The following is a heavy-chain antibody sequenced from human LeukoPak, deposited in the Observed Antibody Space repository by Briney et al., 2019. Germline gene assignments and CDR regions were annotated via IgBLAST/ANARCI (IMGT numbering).Heavy chain of an antibody. CDR2: INTNTGNP. CDR1: GYTFTSYA. Sequence: ASVKVSCKASGYTFTSYAMNWVRQAPGQGLEWMGWINTNTGNPTYAQGFTGRFVFSLDTSVITPYLQISSLKAEDTAVYYCARETVWTTASNDAFDIWGQGTMVTVSS. V-gene: IGHV7-4-1*02. D-gene: IGHD3/OR15-3a*01. CDR3: ARETVWTTASNDAFDI. J-gene: IGHJ3*02.